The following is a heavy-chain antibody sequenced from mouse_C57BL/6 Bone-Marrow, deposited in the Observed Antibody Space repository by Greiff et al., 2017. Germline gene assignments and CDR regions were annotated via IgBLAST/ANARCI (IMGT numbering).Heavy chain of an antibody. D-gene: IGHD1-1*01. CDR2: IDPENGDT. V-gene: IGHV14-4*01. CDR3: GYGNAMDY. CDR1: GFNINDDY. Sequence: EVKLQQSGAELVRPGASVKLSCTASGFNINDDYMHWVKQRPEQGLEWIGWIDPENGDTEYASKFQGKATITADTSSNTAYLQLSSLTSEDTAVYYCGYGNAMDYWGQGTSVTVSS. J-gene: IGHJ4*01.